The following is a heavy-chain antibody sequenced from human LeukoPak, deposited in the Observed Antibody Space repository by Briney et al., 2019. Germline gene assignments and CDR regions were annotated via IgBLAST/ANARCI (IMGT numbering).Heavy chain of an antibody. D-gene: IGHD4-17*01. CDR2: ISRSGNTI. CDR3: ARDRTVKY. Sequence: GGSLRLSCAASGFTFSDSYMSWIRQAPGNGLEWVSYISRSGNTINYADSVKGRFTISRDNAKNSLYLQMNSLRADDTAVYYCARDRTVKYWGQGALVTVSS. J-gene: IGHJ4*02. V-gene: IGHV3-11*01. CDR1: GFTFSDSY.